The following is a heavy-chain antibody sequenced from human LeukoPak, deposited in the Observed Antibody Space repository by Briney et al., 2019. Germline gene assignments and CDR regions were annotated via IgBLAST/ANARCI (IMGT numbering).Heavy chain of an antibody. D-gene: IGHD3-10*01. V-gene: IGHV4-34*01. J-gene: IGHJ4*02. CDR3: ARSMVRGVIILRYYFDY. CDR1: GGSFSGYH. CDR2: INHSGST. Sequence: SETLSLTCAVYGGSFSGYHWSWIRQPPGKGLEWIGEINHSGSTNYNPSLKSRVTISVDTSKNQFSLKLSSVTAADTAVYYCARSMVRGVIILRYYFDYWGQGTLVTVSS.